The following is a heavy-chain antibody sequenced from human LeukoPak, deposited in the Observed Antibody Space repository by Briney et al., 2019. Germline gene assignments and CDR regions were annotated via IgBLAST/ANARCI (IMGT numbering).Heavy chain of an antibody. CDR3: ARAEAFGRYN. CDR1: RGTLSRYA. Sequence: SSVKLSREASRGTLSRYAISCVRRPPGRGCEWRVSLILIFGKENYAQKCKDRVTITADETTGTAYMRLRSLRSEDTDVYYCARAEAFGRYNWGQGTGVTVSS. D-gene: IGHD3-16*01. CDR2: LILIFGKE. V-gene: IGHV1-69*15. J-gene: IGHJ4*02.